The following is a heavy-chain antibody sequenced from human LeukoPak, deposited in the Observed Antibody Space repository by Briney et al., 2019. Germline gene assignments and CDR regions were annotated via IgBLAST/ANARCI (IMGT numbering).Heavy chain of an antibody. J-gene: IGHJ4*02. Sequence: GGSLRLSCAASGFTFSSYAMHWVRQAPGKGLEWVAVIPYDGSNKYYADSVKGRFTISRDNSKNTLYLQMNSLRAEDTAVYYCAREGGGYGGNAGYYFDYWGQGTLVTVSS. CDR3: AREGGGYGGNAGYYFDY. V-gene: IGHV3-30-3*01. CDR1: GFTFSSYA. D-gene: IGHD4-23*01. CDR2: IPYDGSNK.